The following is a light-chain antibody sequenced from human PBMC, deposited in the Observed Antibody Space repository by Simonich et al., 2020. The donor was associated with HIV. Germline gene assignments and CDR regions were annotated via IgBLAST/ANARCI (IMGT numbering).Light chain of an antibody. CDR1: QSVLYSSNNKNY. CDR2: WAP. V-gene: IGKV4-1*01. Sequence: DIVMTQSPDSLAVSLGERATINCKSRQSVLYSSNNKNYLAWYQQKTGQPPKLLIYWAPTRESGVPDRFSGSGSGTDFTLTISSLQAEDVAVYYCQQYYTTPRTFGQGTKVEIK. J-gene: IGKJ1*01. CDR3: QQYYTTPRT.